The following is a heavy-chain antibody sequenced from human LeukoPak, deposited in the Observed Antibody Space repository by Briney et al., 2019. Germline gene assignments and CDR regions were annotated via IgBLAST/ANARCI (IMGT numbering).Heavy chain of an antibody. J-gene: IGHJ4*02. D-gene: IGHD4-11*01. V-gene: IGHV3-23*01. CDR2: ISGSGGST. CDR1: GFTFSSYS. CDR3: ANSKLRGYFDY. Sequence: GGSLRLSCAASGFTFSSYSMNWVRQAPGKGLEWVSAISGSGGSTYYADSVKGRFTISRDNSKNTLYLQMNSLRAEDTAVYYCANSKLRGYFDYWGQGTLVTVSS.